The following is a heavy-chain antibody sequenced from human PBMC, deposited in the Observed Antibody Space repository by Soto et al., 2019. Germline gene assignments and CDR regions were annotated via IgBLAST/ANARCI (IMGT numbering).Heavy chain of an antibody. CDR2: ISYDGSNK. D-gene: IGHD6-6*01. CDR1: GFTFSSYG. Sequence: QVQLVESGGGVVQPGRSLRLSCAASGFTFSSYGMHWVRQAPGKGLEWVAVISYDGSNKYYADSVKGRFTISRDNSKNTLYLQMNSLRAEDTAVYYCACHEYSSSDAFDIWGQGTMVTVSS. V-gene: IGHV3-30*03. CDR3: ACHEYSSSDAFDI. J-gene: IGHJ3*02.